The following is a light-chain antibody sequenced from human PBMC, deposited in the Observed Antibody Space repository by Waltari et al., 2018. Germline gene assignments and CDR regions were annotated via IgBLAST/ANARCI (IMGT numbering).Light chain of an antibody. CDR3: QQRGNWPPIT. J-gene: IGKJ5*01. CDR2: DAS. V-gene: IGKV3-11*01. Sequence: EIVLTPSSVIPSLFPGEKATLSCRASQSVTNYLAWYQQRPGQAPRLLIYDASNRATGIPARFSGSGSGTDFTLTISSLEPEDFAVYYCQQRGNWPPITFGQGTRLEIK. CDR1: QSVTNY.